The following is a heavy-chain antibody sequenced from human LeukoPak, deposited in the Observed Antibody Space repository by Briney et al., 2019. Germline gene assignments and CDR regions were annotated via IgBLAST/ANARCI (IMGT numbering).Heavy chain of an antibody. CDR3: ARRYGDYVGSFEY. D-gene: IGHD4-17*01. Sequence: KAGGSLRLSCAASGITFSSYSMNWVRQAPGKGLEWVSSISTSSSYIYYADSVKGRFTISRDNAKNSLYLQMNSLRAEDTAVYYCARRYGDYVGSFEYWGQGTLVTVSS. CDR2: ISTSSSYI. J-gene: IGHJ4*02. CDR1: GITFSSYS. V-gene: IGHV3-21*01.